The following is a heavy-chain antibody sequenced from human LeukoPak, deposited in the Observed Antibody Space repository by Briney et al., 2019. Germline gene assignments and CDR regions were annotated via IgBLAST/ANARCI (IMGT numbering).Heavy chain of an antibody. J-gene: IGHJ4*02. CDR1: GFTFSSSG. CDR2: ISHEGTEK. V-gene: IGHV3-30*03. CDR3: ATDRGWYFDY. Sequence: GRSLRLSCAASGFTFSSSGMHWVRQAPGTGLEWVAFISHEGTEKYYADSVKGRFTISRDNSKNTLYLQMNSLRDEDTAVFYCATDRGWYFDYWGQGTLVTVSS. D-gene: IGHD6-19*01.